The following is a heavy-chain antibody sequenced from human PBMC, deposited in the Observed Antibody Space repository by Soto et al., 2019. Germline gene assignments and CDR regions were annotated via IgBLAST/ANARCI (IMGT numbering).Heavy chain of an antibody. J-gene: IGHJ6*02. CDR1: GGSISSYY. CDR2: IYYSGST. D-gene: IGHD1-1*01. Sequence: SETLSLTCTVSGGSISSYYWSWIRQPPGKGLEWIGYIYYSGSTNYNPSLKSRVTISVDTSKNQFSLKLSSVTAADTAVYYCARGGRLEAPYYYYYGMDVWGQGTTVTVSS. V-gene: IGHV4-59*01. CDR3: ARGGRLEAPYYYYYGMDV.